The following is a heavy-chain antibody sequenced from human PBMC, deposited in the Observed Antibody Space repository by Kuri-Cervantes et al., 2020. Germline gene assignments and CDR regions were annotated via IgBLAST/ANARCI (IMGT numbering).Heavy chain of an antibody. V-gene: IGHV3-23*01. Sequence: GGSLRLSCAASGFLFSNFDINWVRQAPGKGLEWVSVISDGGHTTYYADSVRGRFTISRDDSKNTLYLQMNSLRAEDTAVYYCARDQLLLWFGELFSGYFDYWGQGTLVTVSS. CDR3: ARDQLLLWFGELFSGYFDY. J-gene: IGHJ4*02. CDR1: GFLFSNFD. D-gene: IGHD3-10*01. CDR2: ISDGGHTT.